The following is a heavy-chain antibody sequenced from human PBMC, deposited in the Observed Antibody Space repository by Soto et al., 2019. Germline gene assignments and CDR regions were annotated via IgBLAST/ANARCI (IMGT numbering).Heavy chain of an antibody. CDR1: GYTFTTSE. V-gene: IGHV1-8*01. J-gene: IGHJ6*02. CDR2: MHPHRGNT. D-gene: IGHD2-21*01. Sequence: QVRLVQSGAEVKKPWASVKVSCKASGYTFTTSEINWVRQAPGQGLEWMGSMHPHRGNTDYAQKFQGRVTMTRNTSISTAYMELSSLRSEDTAVYYCARGEGEDDDLDMAVWGQGTTVIVSS. CDR3: ARGEGEDDDLDMAV.